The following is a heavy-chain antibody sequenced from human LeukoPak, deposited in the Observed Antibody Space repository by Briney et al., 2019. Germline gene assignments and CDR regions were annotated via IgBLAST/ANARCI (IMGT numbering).Heavy chain of an antibody. V-gene: IGHV4-39*07. CDR1: GGFITSCTYY. J-gene: IGHJ4*02. Sequence: SETLSLTCIVSGGFITSCTYYWGWLRQPPGKGLEWIGIINYSGITYYNSSLKSRVTILVDTSKNQYSLKMNSVTAADTAVYYCASQYCRGGTCHADYWGQGTLITVSS. CDR2: INYSGIT. D-gene: IGHD2-15*01. CDR3: ASQYCRGGTCHADY.